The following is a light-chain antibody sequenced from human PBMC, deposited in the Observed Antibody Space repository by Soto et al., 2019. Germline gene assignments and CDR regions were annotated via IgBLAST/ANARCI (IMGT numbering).Light chain of an antibody. J-gene: IGKJ4*02. CDR2: DAS. CDR1: QSVSSY. CDR3: QQRSNWPLT. V-gene: IGKV3-11*01. Sequence: EIVLTQSPATLSLSPGERATLSCRASQSVSSYLARYQQKPAQAPRLLIYDASNRATSIPSRFSGSGSETDLTLTISSLEPEDFAVYYCQQRSNWPLTFGGGTKVELK.